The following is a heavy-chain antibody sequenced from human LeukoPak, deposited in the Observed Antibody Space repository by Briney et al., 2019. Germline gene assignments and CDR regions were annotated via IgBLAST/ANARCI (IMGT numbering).Heavy chain of an antibody. Sequence: SETLSLTCAVSGGSISSDDYSWTWIRQPPGKGLEWIGYMYPTRGTFYNPSLKSRVTISIDRSKNQFSLKLSSVTAADTAVYYCARTPGYCTNGVCYYFDYWGQGTLVTVSS. J-gene: IGHJ4*02. CDR2: MYPTRGT. CDR1: GGSISSDDYS. D-gene: IGHD2-8*01. V-gene: IGHV4-30-2*02. CDR3: ARTPGYCTNGVCYYFDY.